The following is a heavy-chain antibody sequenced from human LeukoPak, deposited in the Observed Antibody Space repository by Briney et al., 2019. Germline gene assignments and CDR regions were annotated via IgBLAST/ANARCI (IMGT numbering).Heavy chain of an antibody. V-gene: IGHV3-33*01. CDR3: ARGRYYYDSSGYSRMDV. CDR2: IWYDGSNK. D-gene: IGHD3-22*01. J-gene: IGHJ6*02. CDR1: GFTFSSYG. Sequence: GGSLRLSCAASGFTFSSYGMLWVRQAPGKGLEWVAVIWYDGSNKYYADSVKGRFTISRDNSKNTLYLQMNSLRAEDTAVYYCARGRYYYDSSGYSRMDVWGQGTTVTVSS.